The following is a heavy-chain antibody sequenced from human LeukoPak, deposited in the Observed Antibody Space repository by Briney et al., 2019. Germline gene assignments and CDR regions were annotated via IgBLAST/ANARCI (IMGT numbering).Heavy chain of an antibody. Sequence: GGSLRLSCAASGFIFSSHGMNWVRQAPGKGLEWVASIKPDGSEKYYLDSVKGRFTISRDNARDSLYLQMNSLRDDDTSVYFCARDASALYWGRGTLVTVSS. J-gene: IGHJ4*02. CDR1: GFIFSSHG. V-gene: IGHV3-7*01. CDR2: IKPDGSEK. CDR3: ARDASALY. D-gene: IGHD6-19*01.